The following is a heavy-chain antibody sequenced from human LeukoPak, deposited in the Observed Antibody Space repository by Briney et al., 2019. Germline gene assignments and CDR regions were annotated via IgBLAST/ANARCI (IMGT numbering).Heavy chain of an antibody. J-gene: IGHJ4*02. CDR3: ARDYDYGDYPGY. CDR2: INWNGGRT. V-gene: IGHV3-20*04. CDR1: GFTFSSYA. D-gene: IGHD4-17*01. Sequence: PGRSLRLSCAASGFTFSSYAMHWVRQAPGKGLEWVSGINWNGGRTGYADSVKGRFTISRDNAKNSLYLQMNSLRAEDTALYYCARDYDYGDYPGYWGQGTLDTVSS.